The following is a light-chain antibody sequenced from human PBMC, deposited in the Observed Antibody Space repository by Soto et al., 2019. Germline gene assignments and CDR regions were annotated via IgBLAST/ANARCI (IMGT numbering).Light chain of an antibody. J-gene: IGLJ1*01. CDR2: DVN. CDR1: SSDVGGYNY. Sequence: QSALTQPRSVSGSPGQSVTISCTGTSSDVGGYNYVTWYQHHPGKAPKLMISDVNKRASGVPDRFSGSKSGNTASLTISGLQAEDEADYYCCSLGGRVFVFGTGTKVTV. CDR3: CSLGGRVFV. V-gene: IGLV2-11*01.